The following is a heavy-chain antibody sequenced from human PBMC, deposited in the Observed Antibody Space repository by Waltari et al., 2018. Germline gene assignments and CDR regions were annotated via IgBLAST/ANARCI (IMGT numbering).Heavy chain of an antibody. J-gene: IGHJ4*02. V-gene: IGHV3-21*01. CDR3: ARIAVAGLDY. CDR1: GFTFSRYS. D-gene: IGHD6-19*01. Sequence: EVQLVESGGGLVKPGGSLRLSGAASGFTFSRYSLNWVRQAPGKGLEWVSSISSSSSYIYYADSVKGRFTISRDNAKNSLYLQMNSLRAEDTAVYYCARIAVAGLDYWGQGTLVTVSS. CDR2: ISSSSSYI.